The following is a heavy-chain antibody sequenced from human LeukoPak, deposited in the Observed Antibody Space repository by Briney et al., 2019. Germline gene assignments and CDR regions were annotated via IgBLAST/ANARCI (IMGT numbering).Heavy chain of an antibody. V-gene: IGHV1-46*01. CDR3: AREILWFGRKGIWFDP. Sequence: GASVKVSCKASGYTFTSYYMHWVRQAPGQGLEWMGIINPSGGSTSYAQKFQGRVTMTRNTSTSTVYMELSSLKSEDTAVYYCAREILWFGRKGIWFDPWGQGTLLTVSS. D-gene: IGHD3-10*01. CDR2: INPSGGST. CDR1: GYTFTSYY. J-gene: IGHJ5*02.